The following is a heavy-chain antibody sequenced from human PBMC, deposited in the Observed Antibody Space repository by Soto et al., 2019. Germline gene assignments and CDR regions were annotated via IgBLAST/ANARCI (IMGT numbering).Heavy chain of an antibody. Sequence: ASVKVSCKASGYTFTSYGISGVRQAPGQGLEWMGWISAYNGNTNYAQKLQGRVTMTTDTSTSTAYMELRSLRSDDTAVYYCARDRAGYSRPNWFDPWGQGTLVTVSS. CDR2: ISAYNGNT. J-gene: IGHJ5*02. D-gene: IGHD6-13*01. CDR1: GYTFTSYG. CDR3: ARDRAGYSRPNWFDP. V-gene: IGHV1-18*01.